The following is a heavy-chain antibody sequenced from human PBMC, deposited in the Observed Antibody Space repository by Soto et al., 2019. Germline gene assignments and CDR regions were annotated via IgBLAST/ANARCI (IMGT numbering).Heavy chain of an antibody. V-gene: IGHV1-46*01. CDR2: INPSGGNT. J-gene: IGHJ4*02. CDR3: ARESPATYYFDY. CDR1: GYTITRYH. Sequence: ASVKVSCQASGYTITRYHMHWVRQAPGQGLEWMGIINPSGGNTNYAQKFQGRVTMTRDTSTSTVYMELSSLRSEDTAVYYCARESPATYYFDYWGQGTLVTVSS.